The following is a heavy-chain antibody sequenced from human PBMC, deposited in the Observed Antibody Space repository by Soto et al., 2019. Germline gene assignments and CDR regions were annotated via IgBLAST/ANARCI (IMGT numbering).Heavy chain of an antibody. CDR3: ARLRLDSDSGSYTFDY. CDR1: GASISSYY. J-gene: IGHJ4*02. Sequence: SETLSLTCTVSGASISSYYWGWIRQPPGKGLEWVGYIYYTGSTNTNPSLKSRVTMSVDTSKNQLSLKLSSVTAADTAVYYCARLRLDSDSGSYTFDYWGQGTLVTVSS. CDR2: IYYTGST. D-gene: IGHD3-10*01. V-gene: IGHV4-59*08.